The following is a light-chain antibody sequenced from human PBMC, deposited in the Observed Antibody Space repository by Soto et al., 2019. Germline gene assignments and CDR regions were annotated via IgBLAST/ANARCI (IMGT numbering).Light chain of an antibody. Sequence: EIVLTQSPATLSLSPGDRATLSCRASQSVSKYLAWYQQNPGQAPRLLIYDASTRATGIPARFSGSGSGTDFTLTISSLEPEDFAGYYCQQRSNWPPITFGGGTKVEIK. V-gene: IGKV3-11*01. CDR3: QQRSNWPPIT. CDR2: DAS. CDR1: QSVSKY. J-gene: IGKJ4*01.